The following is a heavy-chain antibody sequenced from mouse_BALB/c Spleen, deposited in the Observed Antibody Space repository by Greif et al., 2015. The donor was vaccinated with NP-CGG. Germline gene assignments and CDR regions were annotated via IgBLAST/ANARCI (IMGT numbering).Heavy chain of an antibody. D-gene: IGHD2-4*01. Sequence: VQLQQSGAELVRPGTSVKVSCKASGYAFTNYLIEWVKQRPGQGLEWIGVINPGSGGTNYNEKFKGKATLTADKSSSTAYMQLSSLTSDDSAVYFCARPGGLSWYFDVWGAGTTVTVSS. J-gene: IGHJ1*01. CDR1: GYAFTNYL. V-gene: IGHV1-54*01. CDR3: ARPGGLSWYFDV. CDR2: INPGSGGT.